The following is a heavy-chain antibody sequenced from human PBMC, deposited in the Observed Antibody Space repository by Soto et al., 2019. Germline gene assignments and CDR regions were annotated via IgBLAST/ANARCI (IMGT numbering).Heavy chain of an antibody. CDR3: ARDQPRSGWYDY. CDR1: GFTFSSYA. J-gene: IGHJ4*02. D-gene: IGHD6-19*01. Sequence: QPGGSLRLSCAASGFTFSSYAMHWVRQAPGKGLEWVAVISYDGSNKYYADSVKGRFTISRDNSKNTLYLQMNSLRAEDTAVYYCARDQPRSGWYDYWGQGTLVTVSS. CDR2: ISYDGSNK. V-gene: IGHV3-30-3*01.